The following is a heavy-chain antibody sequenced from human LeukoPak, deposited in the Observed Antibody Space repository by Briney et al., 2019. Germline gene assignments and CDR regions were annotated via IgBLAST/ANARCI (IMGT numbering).Heavy chain of an antibody. CDR2: IASKTDGGTT. V-gene: IGHV3-15*04. J-gene: IGHJ4*02. CDR1: GFTFSNAW. CDR3: TTGIRGD. Sequence: NPGGSLRLSCAASGFTFSNAWMNWVRQAPGKGLEWVGRIASKTDGGTTDYAAPVKGRFTISRDDSKNTLFLQMNSLKTEDTAVYYCTTGIRGDCGQGTLVTVSS.